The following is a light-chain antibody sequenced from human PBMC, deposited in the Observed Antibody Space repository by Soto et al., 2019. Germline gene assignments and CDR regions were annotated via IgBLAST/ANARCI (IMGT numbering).Light chain of an antibody. CDR2: AAS. J-gene: IGKJ5*01. CDR1: LSLPSRS. Sequence: ELVLTQSPGTLSLSPGDRATLSCRASLSLPSRSLAWYQQRPGQAPRVLISAASTRAAGIPDRFGGSGSGTDFTLTISRLEPEDFAVYYCQHFGGTTFTFGQGTRLEI. V-gene: IGKV3-20*01. CDR3: QHFGGTTFT.